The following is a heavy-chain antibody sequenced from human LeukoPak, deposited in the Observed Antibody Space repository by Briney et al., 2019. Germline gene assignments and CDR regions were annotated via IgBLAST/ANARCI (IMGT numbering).Heavy chain of an antibody. CDR1: GFTFDDYA. CDR3: AKGGRGSSWSTLHWYFDL. D-gene: IGHD6-13*01. J-gene: IGHJ2*01. Sequence: GGSLRLSCAASGFTFDDYAMHWVRQAPGKGLEWVSGISWNSGSIGYADSVKGRFTISRDNAKNSLYLQMNSLRAEDMALYYCAKGGRGSSWSTLHWYFDLWGRGTLVTVSS. V-gene: IGHV3-9*03. CDR2: ISWNSGSI.